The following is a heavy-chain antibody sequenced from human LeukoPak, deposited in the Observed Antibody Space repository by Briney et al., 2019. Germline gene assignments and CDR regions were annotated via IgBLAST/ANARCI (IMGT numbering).Heavy chain of an antibody. Sequence: GASVKVSCKASGYTFTGYYMHWVRQAPGQGLEWMGRINPNSGGTNYAQKFRGRVTMTRDTSISTAYMELSRLRSDDTAVYYCARDARIAAAGTSKAKNWFDLWGQGTLVTVSS. D-gene: IGHD6-13*01. CDR2: INPNSGGT. CDR1: GYTFTGYY. J-gene: IGHJ5*02. V-gene: IGHV1-2*06. CDR3: ARDARIAAAGTSKAKNWFDL.